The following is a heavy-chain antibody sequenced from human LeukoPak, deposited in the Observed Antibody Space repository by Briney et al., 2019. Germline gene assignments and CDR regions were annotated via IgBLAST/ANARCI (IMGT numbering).Heavy chain of an antibody. CDR2: ISAYNGNT. D-gene: IGHD3-10*01. CDR1: GYTFTSYG. Sequence: ASVKVSCKASGYTFTSYGISWVRQAPGQGLEWMGWISAYNGNTNYAQKLQGRVTMTTDTSTSTADMELRSLRSDDTAVYYCARSYGSGSYYKVAFDIWGQGTMVTVSS. CDR3: ARSYGSGSYYKVAFDI. V-gene: IGHV1-18*04. J-gene: IGHJ3*02.